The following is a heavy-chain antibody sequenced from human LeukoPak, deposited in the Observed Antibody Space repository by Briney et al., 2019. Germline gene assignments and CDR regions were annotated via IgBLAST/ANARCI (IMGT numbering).Heavy chain of an antibody. CDR3: ARDQDGSGSYYPGWFDP. D-gene: IGHD3-10*01. CDR1: GFPLGNAW. CDR2: IKSKFDGGAT. Sequence: TGGSLRLSCTVSGFPLGNAWMFWVRQAPGKRLEWVGRIKSKFDGGATDYAAPVKGRFTISRDNSKNTLYLQMNSLRAEDTAVYYCARDQDGSGSYYPGWFDPWGQGTLVTVSS. V-gene: IGHV3-15*01. J-gene: IGHJ5*02.